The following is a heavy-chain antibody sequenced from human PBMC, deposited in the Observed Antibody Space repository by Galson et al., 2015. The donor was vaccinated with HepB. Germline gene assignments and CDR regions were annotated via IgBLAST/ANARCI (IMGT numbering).Heavy chain of an antibody. Sequence: SLRLSCAVSGFSLNGYCMHWLRQTPGRGLEWISRIKIDGDIRQYADSVKGRFTVTRDDGKNILSLQMDSLRLDDTGVYYFARVDPYHYSMDVWGQGTTVTVSS. V-gene: IGHV3-74*01. CDR2: IKIDGDIR. CDR1: GFSLNGYC. J-gene: IGHJ6*02. D-gene: IGHD3-9*01. CDR3: ARVDPYHYSMDV.